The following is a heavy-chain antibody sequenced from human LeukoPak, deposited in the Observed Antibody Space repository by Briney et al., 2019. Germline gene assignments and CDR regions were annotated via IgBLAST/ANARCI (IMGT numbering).Heavy chain of an antibody. D-gene: IGHD3-9*01. CDR1: GGSISSYY. V-gene: IGHV4-59*08. CDR2: IYYSGST. CDR3: ARHAAYYDILTGYTISQVDY. J-gene: IGHJ4*02. Sequence: SETLSLTCTVSGGSISSYYWSWIRQLPGKGLEWIGYIYYSGSTNYNPSLKSRVTISVDTSKNQFSLKLSSVTAADTAVYYCARHAAYYDILTGYTISQVDYWGQGTLVTVSS.